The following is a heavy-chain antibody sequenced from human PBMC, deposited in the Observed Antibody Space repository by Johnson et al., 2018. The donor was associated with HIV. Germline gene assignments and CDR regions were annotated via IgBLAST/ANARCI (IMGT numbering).Heavy chain of an antibody. CDR1: GFTYSSYS. CDR3: ARGDIGWNDDFACEI. J-gene: IGHJ3*02. D-gene: IGHD1-1*01. Sequence: QVQLVESGGGVVQPGRSLRLSCVVSGFTYSSYSMYWVRQAPGKGLEWVAVISYDGSNKYYADSVKGRFTISRDNSKNTLYLQMNSLRGEDTAVDYCARGDIGWNDDFACEIWGQGTMVT. CDR2: ISYDGSNK. V-gene: IGHV3-30*04.